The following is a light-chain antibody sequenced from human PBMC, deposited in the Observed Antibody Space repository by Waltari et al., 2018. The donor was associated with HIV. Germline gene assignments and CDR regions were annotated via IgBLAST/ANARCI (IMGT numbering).Light chain of an antibody. V-gene: IGLV2-11*01. Sequence: QSALTQPRSVSGSPGQSVTISCTGTSSDVGDYNSVSWYQQHPGKAPKLMIYDVSKWPSGVPDRFSGSMSGNTASLTISGLQAEDEADYYCCSYAGTYTYVFGTGTKVTVL. CDR3: CSYAGTYTYV. J-gene: IGLJ1*01. CDR1: SSDVGDYNS. CDR2: DVS.